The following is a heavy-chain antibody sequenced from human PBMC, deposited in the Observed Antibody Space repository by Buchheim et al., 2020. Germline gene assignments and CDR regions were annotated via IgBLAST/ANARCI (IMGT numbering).Heavy chain of an antibody. Sequence: QVHLVQSGADVKKVGSSVKVACKASEGTFGSDAISWVRQAPGQGLEWLGRTMPLAGITNYAQKFQGRVTLTADKSTSTAYIELTNLRSDDSGTYYCARGFGGIARDWGQGTL. V-gene: IGHV1-69*04. CDR3: ARGFGGIARD. D-gene: IGHD2-15*01. J-gene: IGHJ4*02. CDR1: EGTFGSDA. CDR2: TMPLAGIT.